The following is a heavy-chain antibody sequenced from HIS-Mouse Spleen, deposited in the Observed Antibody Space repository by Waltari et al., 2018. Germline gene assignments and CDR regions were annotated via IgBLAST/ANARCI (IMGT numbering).Heavy chain of an antibody. CDR2: ISGSGGST. Sequence: EVQLLESGGGLVQPGGSLRLSCAASGFTFSSYAMSWVRQAPGKGLEWVSAISGSGGSTYNADSVKGRFTISRDNSKSTLYLQMNSLRAEDTAVYYCAKETLGWYGRGAYGDYDYWGQGTLVTVSS. D-gene: IGHD4-17*01. V-gene: IGHV3-23*01. J-gene: IGHJ4*02. CDR1: GFTFSSYA. CDR3: AKETLGWYGRGAYGDYDY.